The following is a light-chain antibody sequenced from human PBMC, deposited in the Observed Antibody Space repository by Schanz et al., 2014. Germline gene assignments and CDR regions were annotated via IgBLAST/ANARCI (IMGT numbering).Light chain of an antibody. Sequence: QSALTQPASVSGSPGQSINISCTGTSSDVGGYNYVSWYQQHPGKAPKLMIYDVSNRPSGVSNRFSGSKSGNTASLTISGLQAEDEADYYCSSYAGSINLGVFGGGTKLTVL. V-gene: IGLV2-14*01. CDR3: SSYAGSINLGV. CDR1: SSDVGGYNY. J-gene: IGLJ2*01. CDR2: DVS.